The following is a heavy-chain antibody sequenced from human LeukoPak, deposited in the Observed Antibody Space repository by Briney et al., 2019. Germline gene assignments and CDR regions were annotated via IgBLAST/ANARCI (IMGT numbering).Heavy chain of an antibody. CDR3: AREGYYGSGSYNYYYGMDV. CDR2: ISSSGSYI. CDR1: GFTFSSYS. Sequence: GGSLRLSCAASGFTFSSYSMNWVRQAPGKGLEWVSSISSSGSYIYYADSVKGRFTISRDNAKNSLCLQMNSLRAEDTAVYYCAREGYYGSGSYNYYYGMDVWGQGTTVTVSS. J-gene: IGHJ6*02. V-gene: IGHV3-21*01. D-gene: IGHD3-10*01.